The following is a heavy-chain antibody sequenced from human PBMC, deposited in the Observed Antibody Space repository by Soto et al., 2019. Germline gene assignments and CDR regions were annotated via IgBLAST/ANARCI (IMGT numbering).Heavy chain of an antibody. V-gene: IGHV4-34*01. D-gene: IGHD2-2*01. J-gene: IGHJ5*02. Sequence: PSETLSLTCAVYGGSFSGYYWSWIRQPPGKGLEWIGEINHSGSTNYNPSLKSRVTISVDTSKNQFSLKLSSVTAADTAVYYCARGRLIVVVPAAMNNWFDPWGQGTLVTVSS. CDR1: GGSFSGYY. CDR3: ARGRLIVVVPAAMNNWFDP. CDR2: INHSGST.